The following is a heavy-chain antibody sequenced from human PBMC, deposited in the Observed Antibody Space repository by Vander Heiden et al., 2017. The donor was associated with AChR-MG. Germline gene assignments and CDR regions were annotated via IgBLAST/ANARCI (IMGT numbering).Heavy chain of an antibody. J-gene: IGHJ6*02. CDR1: GGSVSSGRYY. V-gene: IGHV4-61*01. CDR2: IYYSGST. D-gene: IGHD6-19*01. CDR3: ARDLPVDSGQYYGMDV. Sequence: QVQLQESRPGLVKPSETLSLTCTVPGGSVSSGRYYWSWIRQPPGKGLEWIGYIYYSGSTNYNPSLKSRVTISVDTSKNQFSLKLSSVTAADTAVYYCARDLPVDSGQYYGMDVWGQGTTVTVSS.